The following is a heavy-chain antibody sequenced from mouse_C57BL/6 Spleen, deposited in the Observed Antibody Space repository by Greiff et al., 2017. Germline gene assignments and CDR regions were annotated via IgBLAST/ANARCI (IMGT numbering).Heavy chain of an antibody. V-gene: IGHV1-82*01. Sequence: QVQLQQSGPELVKPGASVKISCKASGYAFSSSWMNWVKQRPGKGLEWIGRIYPGDGDTNYNGKLKGKATLTADKTNSTAYMQLSSLTSEDSAVYFCASYYYGRPLDYAMDYWGQGTSVTVSS. CDR2: IYPGDGDT. J-gene: IGHJ4*01. CDR3: ASYYYGRPLDYAMDY. D-gene: IGHD1-1*01. CDR1: GYAFSSSW.